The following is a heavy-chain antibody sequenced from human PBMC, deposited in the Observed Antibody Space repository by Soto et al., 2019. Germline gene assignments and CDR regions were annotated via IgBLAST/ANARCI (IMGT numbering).Heavy chain of an antibody. CDR3: ARTSSRDGYNRPFGY. D-gene: IGHD5-12*01. CDR1: GGTFSSYA. J-gene: IGHJ4*02. V-gene: IGHV1-69*06. Sequence: AVKVSCKACGGTFSSYAISWVRQAPGQGLEWMGGIIPIFGTANYAQKFQGRVTITADKSTSTAYMELSSLRSEDTAVYYCARTSSRDGYNRPFGYWGQGALVTVS. CDR2: IIPIFGTA.